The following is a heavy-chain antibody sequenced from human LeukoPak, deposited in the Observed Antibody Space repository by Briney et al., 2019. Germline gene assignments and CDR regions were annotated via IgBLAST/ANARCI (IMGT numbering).Heavy chain of an antibody. J-gene: IGHJ4*02. V-gene: IGHV4-59*01. CDR3: ARVTLDTDGPYYFDY. CDR2: IYYSGST. Sequence: SETLSLTCTVSGGSISSYYWSWIRQPPGKGLEWIGYIYYSGSTNYNSSLKSRVTISVDTSKNQFSLKLSSVTAADTAVYYCARVTLDTDGPYYFDYWGQGTLVTVSS. D-gene: IGHD5-18*01. CDR1: GGSISSYY.